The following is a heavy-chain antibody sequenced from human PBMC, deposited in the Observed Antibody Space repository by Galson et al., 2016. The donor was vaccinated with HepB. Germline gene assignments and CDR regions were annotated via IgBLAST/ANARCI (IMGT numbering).Heavy chain of an antibody. V-gene: IGHV1-24*01. CDR3: AAGGRHYESSGHGL. CDR2: FDPKDEET. CDR1: GYSLTELS. D-gene: IGHD3-22*01. Sequence: SVTVSCKVSGYSLTELSMYWVREAPGKGLEWMGGFDPKDEETIYAQKFQGRITMTEDTSTHTAYMELSILRSDDTAIYYCAAGGRHYESSGHGLWGQGTLVTVSS. J-gene: IGHJ4*02.